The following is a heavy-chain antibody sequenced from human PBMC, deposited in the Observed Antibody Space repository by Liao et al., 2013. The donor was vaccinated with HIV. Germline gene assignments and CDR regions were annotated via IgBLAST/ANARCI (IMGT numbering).Heavy chain of an antibody. J-gene: IGHJ4*02. Sequence: QVQLQESGPGLVKPSETLSLTCTVSGDSITDYSWSWIRQPPGKGLECIVYIYYSGNTNYNPSLKSRATISVDTSKNQFSLKLSSVTAADTAMYYCARESRSGYYYLAGDWGRGTRGHRLL. V-gene: IGHV4-59*13. D-gene: IGHD3-3*01. CDR1: GDSITDYS. CDR2: IYYSGNT. CDR3: ARESRSGYYYLAGD.